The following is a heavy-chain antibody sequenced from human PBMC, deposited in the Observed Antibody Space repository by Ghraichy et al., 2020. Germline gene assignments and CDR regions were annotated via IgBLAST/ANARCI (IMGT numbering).Heavy chain of an antibody. CDR2: ISGSGSST. CDR3: AKHIESPPSGMDV. CDR1: GFTFSNSA. V-gene: IGHV3-23*01. Sequence: ESLNISCAASGFTFSNSAVSWVRQAPGKGLEWVSSISGSGSSTNYADSVKGRFTISRDNFKSTLYLQMSSLRDDDTAVYYCAKHIESPPSGMDVWGQGTTVTVSS. J-gene: IGHJ6*02.